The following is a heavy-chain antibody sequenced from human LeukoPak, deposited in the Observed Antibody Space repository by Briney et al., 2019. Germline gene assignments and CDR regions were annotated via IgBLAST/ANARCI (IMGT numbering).Heavy chain of an antibody. CDR1: RLRLSHHY. D-gene: IGHD3-16*01. V-gene: IGHV3-11*01. CDR3: TRERRGSYHAFDS. CDR2: ITSRGSST. J-gene: IGHJ4*01. Sequence: GGTLRLFCGASRLRLSHHYMSGASHPPGKQLEWKSYITSRGSSTDYTDSVKRRFTISRDNAKNTVVLQMHSLRAEDTAVLYCTRERRGSYHAFDSWGQGTLVSVSS.